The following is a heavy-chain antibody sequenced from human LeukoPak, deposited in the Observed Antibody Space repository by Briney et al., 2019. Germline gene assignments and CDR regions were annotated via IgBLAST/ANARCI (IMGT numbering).Heavy chain of an antibody. CDR1: GGSIGSGDYY. D-gene: IGHD3-22*01. V-gene: IGHV4-30-4*01. Sequence: SETLSLTCTVSGGSIGSGDYYWSWIRQPPGKGLEWIGYLYYSGSTYYNPSLKSRVTISVDTSKNQFSLKLSSVTAADTAVYYCAVLRGYYPTNWFDPWGQGTLVTVSS. CDR3: AVLRGYYPTNWFDP. J-gene: IGHJ5*02. CDR2: LYYSGST.